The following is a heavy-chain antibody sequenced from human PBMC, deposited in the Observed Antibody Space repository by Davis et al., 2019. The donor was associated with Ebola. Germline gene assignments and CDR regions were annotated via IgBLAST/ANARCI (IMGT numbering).Heavy chain of an antibody. V-gene: IGHV3-74*01. D-gene: IGHD3-22*01. J-gene: IGHJ6*02. Sequence: HTGGSLRLSCEASGFGFRPYWMHWVRQTPGKGLVWVSRITNDGTRTSYADSVKGRFTISRDNAKNTLYLQMNNLRAEDTAVYYCARGLYDESSVGLDVWGQGTTVTVSS. CDR1: GFGFRPYW. CDR2: ITNDGTRT. CDR3: ARGLYDESSVGLDV.